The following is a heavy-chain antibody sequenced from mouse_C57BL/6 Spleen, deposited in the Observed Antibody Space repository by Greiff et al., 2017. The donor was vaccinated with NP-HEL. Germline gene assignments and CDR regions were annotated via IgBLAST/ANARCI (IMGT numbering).Heavy chain of an antibody. V-gene: IGHV1-15*01. J-gene: IGHJ4*01. Sequence: VQLQQSGAELVRPGASVTLSCKASGYTFTDYEMHWVKQTPVHGLEWIGAIDPETGGTAYNQKFKGKAILTADKSSSTAYMELRSLTSEDSAVYYCTRKANWDLYYAMDYWGQGTSVTVSS. CDR2: IDPETGGT. D-gene: IGHD4-1*01. CDR1: GYTFTDYE. CDR3: TRKANWDLYYAMDY.